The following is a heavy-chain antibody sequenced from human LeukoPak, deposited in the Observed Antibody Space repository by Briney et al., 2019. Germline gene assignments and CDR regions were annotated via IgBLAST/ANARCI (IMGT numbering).Heavy chain of an antibody. D-gene: IGHD2-15*01. J-gene: IGHJ4*02. CDR1: GFTFSSYS. CDR3: ARGQRCSGGSCYFSYYFDY. V-gene: IGHV3-48*01. Sequence: GSLRLSCAASGFTFSSYSMNWVRQAPGKGLEWVSYISSSSSTIYYADSVKGRFTISRENAKNSLYLQMNSLRAGDTAVYYCARGQRCSGGSCYFSYYFDYWGQGTLVTVSS. CDR2: ISSSSSTI.